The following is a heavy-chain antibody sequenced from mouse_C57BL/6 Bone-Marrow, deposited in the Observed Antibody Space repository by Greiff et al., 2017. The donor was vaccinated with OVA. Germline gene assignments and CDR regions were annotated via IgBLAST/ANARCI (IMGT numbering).Heavy chain of an antibody. Sequence: QVQLQQPGAELVRPGSSVKLSCKASGYTFTSYWMHWVKQRPIQGLEWIGNIDPSDSETHYNQKFKDKATLTVDKSSSTAYMQLSSLTSEDSAVYYGARRERELGRFAYWGQGTLVTVSA. D-gene: IGHD4-1*01. CDR1: GYTFTSYW. CDR2: IDPSDSET. V-gene: IGHV1-52*01. J-gene: IGHJ3*01. CDR3: ARRERELGRFAY.